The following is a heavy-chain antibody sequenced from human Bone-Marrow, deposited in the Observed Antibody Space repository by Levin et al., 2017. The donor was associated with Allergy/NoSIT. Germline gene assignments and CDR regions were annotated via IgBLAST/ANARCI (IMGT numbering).Heavy chain of an antibody. CDR2: INLNSGGT. Sequence: AASVKVSCKASGYTFNGYYMQWVRQAPGQGLEWMGWINLNSGGTNYAQKFQGRVTMTRDTSINTAYMELSGLISDDSAVYYCARELGSTYFFDNWGQGTLVTVSS. V-gene: IGHV1-2*02. D-gene: IGHD1-26*01. CDR1: GYTFNGYY. J-gene: IGHJ4*02. CDR3: ARELGSTYFFDN.